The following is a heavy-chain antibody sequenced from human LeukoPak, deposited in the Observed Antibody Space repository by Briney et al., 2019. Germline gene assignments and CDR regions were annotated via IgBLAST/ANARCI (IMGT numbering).Heavy chain of an antibody. CDR1: GFTFSSYG. D-gene: IGHD1-26*01. V-gene: IGHV3-30*02. J-gene: IGHJ4*02. Sequence: GGSLRLSCAVSGFTFSSYGMHWVRQAPGKGLEWVAFIRYDGSNKYYADSVKGRFTISRDNSKNTLYLQMNSLRAEDTAVYYCAKDVGPAYYFDYWGQGTLVTVSS. CDR3: AKDVGPAYYFDY. CDR2: IRYDGSNK.